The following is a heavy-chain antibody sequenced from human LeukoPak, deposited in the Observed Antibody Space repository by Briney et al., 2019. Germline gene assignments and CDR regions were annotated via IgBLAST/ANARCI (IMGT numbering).Heavy chain of an antibody. J-gene: IGHJ5*02. D-gene: IGHD2-2*01. CDR2: IVPHSGGT. CDR1: GYTFTDYY. CDR3: ARNAYCDSTNCYAWFDP. Sequence: ASVKVSCKASGYTFTDYYIHWVRQAPGQGLEWMGWIVPHSGGTNYAQNYQGRITMTRDTSISTAYMELSSLTSDDTAVYYCARNAYCDSTNCYAWFDPWGQGTLVTVSS. V-gene: IGHV1-2*02.